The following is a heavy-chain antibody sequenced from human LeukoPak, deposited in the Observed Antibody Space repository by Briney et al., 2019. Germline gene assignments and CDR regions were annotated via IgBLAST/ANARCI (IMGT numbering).Heavy chain of an antibody. D-gene: IGHD6-13*01. CDR2: IRSKASSYAT. Sequence: GGSLRLSCAASGFTFSDSAMHWVRQASGKGLEWVGRIRSKASSYATAYAASVKGRFTISRDDSKNTAYLQMNSLKTDDTAVYYCTRADYSSSWSHYYYFMDVWGRGTTVTVSS. V-gene: IGHV3-73*01. J-gene: IGHJ6*03. CDR3: TRADYSSSWSHYYYFMDV. CDR1: GFTFSDSA.